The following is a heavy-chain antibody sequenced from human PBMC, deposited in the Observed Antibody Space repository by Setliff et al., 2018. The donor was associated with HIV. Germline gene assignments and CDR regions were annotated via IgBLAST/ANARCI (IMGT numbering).Heavy chain of an antibody. Sequence: PGESLKISCTGSGFNFNTDWIVWVRQIPGKGLGWMGSIFPGDSDTRYSPSFQDQVTISVDKSISTAYLQWSSLKASDTAMYYCARLPSARMTIFGVVSYHMDVWGEGTTVT. CDR1: GFNFNTDW. V-gene: IGHV5-51*01. D-gene: IGHD3-3*01. CDR2: IFPGDSDT. CDR3: ARLPSARMTIFGVVSYHMDV. J-gene: IGHJ6*03.